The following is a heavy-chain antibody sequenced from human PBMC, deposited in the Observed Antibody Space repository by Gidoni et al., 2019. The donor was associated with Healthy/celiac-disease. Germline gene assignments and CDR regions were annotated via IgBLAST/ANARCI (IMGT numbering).Heavy chain of an antibody. CDR3: TTDPSSYYYGSGRRKLFDY. CDR2: IKSKTDGGTT. Sequence: SVSNAWMNWVRQAPGKGLEWVGRIKSKTDGGTTDYAAPVKGRFTISRDDSKNTLYLQMNSLKTEDTAVYYCTTDPSSYYYGSGRRKLFDYWGQGTLVTVSS. D-gene: IGHD3-10*01. V-gene: IGHV3-15*07. CDR1: SVSNAW. J-gene: IGHJ4*02.